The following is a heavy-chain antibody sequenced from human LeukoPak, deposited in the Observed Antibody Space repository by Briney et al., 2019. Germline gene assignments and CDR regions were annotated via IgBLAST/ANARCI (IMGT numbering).Heavy chain of an antibody. V-gene: IGHV3-9*03. CDR1: GFTFDDYA. J-gene: IGHJ4*02. CDR2: ISWNSGSI. D-gene: IGHD1-26*01. Sequence: GGSLRLSCAASGFTFDDYAMHWVRQAPGKGLERVSGISWNSGSIGYADSVKGRFTISRDNAKNSLYLQMNSLRAEDMALYYCAKDVGGELPGYYFDYWGQGTLVTVSS. CDR3: AKDVGGELPGYYFDY.